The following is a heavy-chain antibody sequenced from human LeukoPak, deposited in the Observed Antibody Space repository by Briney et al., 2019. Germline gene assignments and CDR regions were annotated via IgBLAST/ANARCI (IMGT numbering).Heavy chain of an antibody. J-gene: IGHJ3*02. V-gene: IGHV4-59*01. CDR1: GGSISSFY. CDR2: IYNSGCT. CDR3: ARTNYDILTGSPNDGFDI. D-gene: IGHD3-9*01. Sequence: SETLSLTCTVSGGSISSFYWSWIRQPPGKGLEWIGYIYNSGCTNYNASLTSRVTISVDTSKNQFSLKLSSVTAADTAVYYCARTNYDILTGSPNDGFDIWGQGTMVTVSS.